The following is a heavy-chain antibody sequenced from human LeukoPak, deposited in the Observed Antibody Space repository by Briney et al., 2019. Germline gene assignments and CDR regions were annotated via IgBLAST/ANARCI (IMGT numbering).Heavy chain of an antibody. D-gene: IGHD2-15*01. J-gene: IGHJ6*03. CDR1: GGSISSSSYY. Sequence: PSETLSLTCTVSGGSISSSSYYWGWIRQPPGKGLEWIGSIYYSGSTYYNPSLKSRVTISVDTSKNQFSLKLSSVTAADTAVYYCARLSAASHYYMDVCGKGTTVTVSS. CDR2: IYYSGST. V-gene: IGHV4-39*01. CDR3: ARLSAASHYYMDV.